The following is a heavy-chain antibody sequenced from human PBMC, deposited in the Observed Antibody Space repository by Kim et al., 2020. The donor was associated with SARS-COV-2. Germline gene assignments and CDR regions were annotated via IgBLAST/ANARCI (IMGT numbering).Heavy chain of an antibody. D-gene: IGHD4-17*01. J-gene: IGHJ4*02. V-gene: IGHV5-51*01. CDR2: DT. Sequence: DTRYSPSFQGQVTISADKSISTAYLQWSSLKASDTAMYYCARPSDYGAFYWGQGTLVTVSS. CDR3: ARPSDYGAFY.